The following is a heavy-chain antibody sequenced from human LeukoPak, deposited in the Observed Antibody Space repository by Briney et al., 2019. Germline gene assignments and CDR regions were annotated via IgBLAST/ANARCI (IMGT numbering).Heavy chain of an antibody. CDR1: GGSMSSYY. Sequence: SETLSLTCTVSGGSMSSYYWSWIRQPPGKGLGWIGYIYYSGSTNYNPSLKSRVTISVDTSKNQFSLKLSSVTAADTAVYYCARHDSGAYTLDYWGQGTLVTVSS. V-gene: IGHV4-59*08. CDR2: IYYSGST. J-gene: IGHJ4*02. D-gene: IGHD3-22*01. CDR3: ARHDSGAYTLDY.